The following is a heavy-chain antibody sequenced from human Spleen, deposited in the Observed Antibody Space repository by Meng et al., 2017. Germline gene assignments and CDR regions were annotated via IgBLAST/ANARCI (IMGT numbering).Heavy chain of an antibody. D-gene: IGHD3-22*01. CDR3: ARSPIDKYDLSALPLDY. J-gene: IGHJ4*02. CDR2: ISWDGGST. V-gene: IGHV3-43D*03. CDR1: GFTFDDYA. Sequence: GESLKISCAASGFTFDDYAMYWVRQAPGKGLEWVSLISWDGGSTYYADSVKGRFTISRDNSKNTVFLQINSLRAEDTAVYYCARSPIDKYDLSALPLDYWGQGTLVTVSS.